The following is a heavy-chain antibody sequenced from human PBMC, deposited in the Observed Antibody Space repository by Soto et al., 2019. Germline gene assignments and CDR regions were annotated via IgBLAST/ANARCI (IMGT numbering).Heavy chain of an antibody. CDR1: SYSISGGFY. Sequence: SDTLSLTCAVSSYSISGGFYWAWIRHPPWKGLELIGNIYHSGSAHYNPSLKSRVTMSVDTSKNNFSLRLTSVTAADTAVYYCARVTIFEYWFDPWGQGILVNVSS. D-gene: IGHD3-3*01. J-gene: IGHJ5*02. CDR3: ARVTIFEYWFDP. CDR2: IYHSGSA. V-gene: IGHV4-38-2*01.